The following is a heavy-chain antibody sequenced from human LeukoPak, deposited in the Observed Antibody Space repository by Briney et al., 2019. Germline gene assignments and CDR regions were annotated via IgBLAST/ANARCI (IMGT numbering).Heavy chain of an antibody. J-gene: IGHJ1*01. V-gene: IGHV3-21*04. D-gene: IGHD6-13*01. CDR1: GFTFRSYS. Sequence: GGSLRHSCAASGFTFRSYSMNWVRQAPGKGLEWVSSIRSSRSNTYYADSVKGRFTISRDNDKNSLYLQMNSLRAGDTAVYSCAKVLGSSWYDWQHWGQGTLVTVSS. CDR3: AKVLGSSWYDWQH. CDR2: IRSSRSNT.